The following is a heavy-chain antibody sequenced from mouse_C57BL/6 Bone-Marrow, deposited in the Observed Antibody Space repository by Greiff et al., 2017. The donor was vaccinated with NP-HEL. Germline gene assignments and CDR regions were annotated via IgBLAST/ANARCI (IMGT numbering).Heavy chain of an antibody. CDR1: GFTFSDYY. Sequence: EVKLMESGGGLVKPGGSLKLSCAASGFTFSDYYMYWVRQTPEKRLEWVAYISNGGGSTYYPDTVKGRFTISRDNAKNTLYLQMSRLKSEDTAMYYCARSLITTVVAYYAMDYWGQGTSVTVSS. CDR3: ARSLITTVVAYYAMDY. J-gene: IGHJ4*01. D-gene: IGHD1-1*01. CDR2: ISNGGGST. V-gene: IGHV5-12*01.